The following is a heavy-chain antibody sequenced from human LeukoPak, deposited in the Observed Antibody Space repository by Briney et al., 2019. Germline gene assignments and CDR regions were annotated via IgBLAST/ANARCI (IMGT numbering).Heavy chain of an antibody. Sequence: PGRSLRLSCVASGNTFTNYAMHWLRQPPGRGLEWVAVISYDGNSKYYADSVPGRFAISRDNSRNTVELQLNRLKPDDTAAYYCTRGPRLLWFGEMSLSYDFDSWGQGTQVIVSS. CDR1: GNTFTNYA. CDR2: ISYDGNSK. D-gene: IGHD3-10*01. V-gene: IGHV3-30*09. CDR3: TRGPRLLWFGEMSLSYDFDS. J-gene: IGHJ4*02.